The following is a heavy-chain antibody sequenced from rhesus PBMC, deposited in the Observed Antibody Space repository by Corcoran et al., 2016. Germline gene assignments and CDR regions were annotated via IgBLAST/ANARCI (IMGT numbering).Heavy chain of an antibody. CDR1: GFTFSDYY. J-gene: IGHJ4*01. V-gene: IGHV3S22*01. CDR2: IRKKANGGTA. CDR3: ARRGYCSSTYCSSFDY. Sequence: EVQLVESGGGLVQPGGSLRLSCAASGFTFSDYYISWVRQAPGQGPEEVGFIRKKANGGTAQYAASVKGRFTYSRDDAKIIASLQMNSLKTEDTAVYYCARRGYCSSTYCSSFDYWGQGVLVTVSS. D-gene: IGHD2-15*01.